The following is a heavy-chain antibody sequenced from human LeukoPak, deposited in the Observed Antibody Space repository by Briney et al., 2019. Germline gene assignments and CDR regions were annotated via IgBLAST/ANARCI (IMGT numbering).Heavy chain of an antibody. CDR2: YSDGTT. CDR3: ARALPLGYCSSTSCLNWFDP. Sequence: YSDGTTYYADSVKGRFTISRDNSKNTLYLQMNSLRAEDTAVYYCARALPLGYCSSTSCLNWFDPWGQGTLVTVSS. D-gene: IGHD2-2*01. V-gene: IGHV3-53*01. J-gene: IGHJ5*02.